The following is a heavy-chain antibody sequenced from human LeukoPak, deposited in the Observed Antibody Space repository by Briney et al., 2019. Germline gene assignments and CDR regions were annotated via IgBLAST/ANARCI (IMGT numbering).Heavy chain of an antibody. D-gene: IGHD6-13*01. CDR3: AKSGPPRSYNSSYFDY. J-gene: IGHJ4*02. Sequence: PGRSLRLSCAASGFTFDDYAMHWVRQAPGKGLEWVSGISWNSGSIGYADSVKGRFTISRDNAKNSLYLQMNSLRAEDMALYYCAKSGPPRSYNSSYFDYWGQGTLVTVSS. CDR2: ISWNSGSI. CDR1: GFTFDDYA. V-gene: IGHV3-9*03.